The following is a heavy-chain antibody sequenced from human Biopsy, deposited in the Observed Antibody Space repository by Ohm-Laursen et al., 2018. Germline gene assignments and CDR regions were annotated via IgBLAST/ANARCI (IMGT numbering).Heavy chain of an antibody. V-gene: IGHV1-2*02. CDR1: GYAVNDYF. CDR2: ISPNSGGK. CDR3: ARDIMNRIAGLVARSDVFDV. J-gene: IGHJ3*01. D-gene: IGHD3-16*01. Sequence: GASVKVSCKGSGYAVNDYFLHWLRQAPGQGPEWMGWISPNSGGKNYAQKFQGRVTMTTDTSTSTVYLELRRLISDDTAVYYCARDIMNRIAGLVARSDVFDVWGQGTLVAVSS.